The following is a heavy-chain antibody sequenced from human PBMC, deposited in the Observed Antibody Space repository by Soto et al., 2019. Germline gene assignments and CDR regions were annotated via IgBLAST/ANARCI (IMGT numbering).Heavy chain of an antibody. Sequence: SETLSLTCAVYGGSFSGYYWSWIRQPPGKGLEWIGEINHSGSTNYNPSLKSRVTISVDMSKNQFSLKLSSVTAADTAVYYCAAEDIVATYLFDYWGQGTLVTVSS. D-gene: IGHD5-12*01. CDR3: AAEDIVATYLFDY. CDR1: GGSFSGYY. V-gene: IGHV4-34*01. CDR2: INHSGST. J-gene: IGHJ4*02.